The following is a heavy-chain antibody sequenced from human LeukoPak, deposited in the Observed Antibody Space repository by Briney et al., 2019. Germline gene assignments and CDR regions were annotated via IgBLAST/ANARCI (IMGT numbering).Heavy chain of an antibody. CDR1: GFTVSSNY. J-gene: IGHJ5*02. CDR3: ARALWFGELYWFDP. V-gene: IGHV3-53*01. D-gene: IGHD3-10*01. CDR2: IYSGGST. Sequence: GRSLRLSCAASGFTVSSNYMSWVRQAPGKGLERVSVIYSGGSTYYAGSVKGRFTISRDNSKNTLYLQMNSLRAEDTAVYYCARALWFGELYWFDPWGQGTLVTVSS.